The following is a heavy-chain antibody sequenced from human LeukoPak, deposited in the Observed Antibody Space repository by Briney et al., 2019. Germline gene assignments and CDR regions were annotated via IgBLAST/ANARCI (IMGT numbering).Heavy chain of an antibody. CDR1: GFTFSSYG. CDR3: ARDRARYCSSTSCSVFDY. J-gene: IGHJ4*02. V-gene: IGHV3-33*01. CDR2: IWYDGSSK. D-gene: IGHD2-2*01. Sequence: GGSLRLSCAASGFTFSSYGMHWVRQAPGKGLEWVAVIWYDGSSKYYADSVKGRFTISRDNSKNTLYLQMNSLRAEDTAVYYCARDRARYCSSTSCSVFDYWGQGALVTVSS.